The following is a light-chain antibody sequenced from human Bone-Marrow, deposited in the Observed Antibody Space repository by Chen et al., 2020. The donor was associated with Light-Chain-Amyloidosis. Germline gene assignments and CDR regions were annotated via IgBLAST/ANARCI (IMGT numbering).Light chain of an antibody. J-gene: IGLJ3*02. V-gene: IGLV2-14*01. CDR3: SSYTSSSNWV. CDR1: SSDVGGYNY. CDR2: EVS. Sequence: QSALTQPASVSGSPGQSITSSCTGTSSDVGGYNYVSWYQQHPGKAPKLMIYEVSNRPSGVSNRFSGSKSGNTASLTISGLQAEDEADYYCSSYTSSSNWVFGGGTKLTVL.